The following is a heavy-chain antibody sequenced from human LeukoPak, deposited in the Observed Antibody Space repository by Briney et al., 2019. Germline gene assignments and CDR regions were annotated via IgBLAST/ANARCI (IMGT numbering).Heavy chain of an antibody. D-gene: IGHD5-12*01. Sequence: GSSVKVSCKASGGTFSSYAISWVRQAPGQGLEWMGMIIPILGIANYAQKFQGRVTITADKSTSTAYMELSSLRSEDTAVYYCARAGPDIVATITSSFYYWGQGTLVTVSS. CDR3: ARAGPDIVATITSSFYY. J-gene: IGHJ4*02. V-gene: IGHV1-69*04. CDR2: IIPILGIA. CDR1: GGTFSSYA.